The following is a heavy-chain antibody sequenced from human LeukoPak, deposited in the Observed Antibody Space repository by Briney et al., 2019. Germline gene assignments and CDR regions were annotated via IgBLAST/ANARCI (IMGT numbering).Heavy chain of an antibody. Sequence: LETLSLTCTVSGGSISSYYWSWIRQPPGKGLEWIGYIYYSGSTNYNPSLKSRVTISVDTSKNQFSLKLSSVTAADTAVYYCARGAGWWFPFDYWGQGTLVTVSS. J-gene: IGHJ4*02. CDR1: GGSISSYY. V-gene: IGHV4-59*01. CDR3: ARGAGWWFPFDY. CDR2: IYYSGST. D-gene: IGHD2-8*02.